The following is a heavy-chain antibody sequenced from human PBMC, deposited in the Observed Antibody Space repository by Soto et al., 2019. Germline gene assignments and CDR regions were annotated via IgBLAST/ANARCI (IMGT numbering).Heavy chain of an antibody. CDR1: GGSFSGYY. CDR2: INHSGST. D-gene: IGHD3-3*01. V-gene: IGHV4-34*01. J-gene: IGHJ4*02. Sequence: SETLSLTCAVYGGSFSGYYWSWIRQPPGKGLEWIGEINHSGSTNYNPSLKSRVTISVDTSKSQFSLKLSSVTAADTAVYYCASSYDFWSGPRRLDYWGQGTLVTVSS. CDR3: ASSYDFWSGPRRLDY.